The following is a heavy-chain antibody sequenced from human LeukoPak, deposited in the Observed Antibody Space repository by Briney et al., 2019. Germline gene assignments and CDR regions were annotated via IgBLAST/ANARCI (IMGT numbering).Heavy chain of an antibody. CDR2: IYYSGST. D-gene: IGHD3-22*01. CDR1: GGSISSSSYY. Sequence: SETLSLTCTVSGGSISSSSYYWGWLRHPPGKGLEGIGSIYYSGSTYYNPSLKSLATIAVETSRNQFTLKLSSVTAASAAVYYCARHDSSGYYFDDNWGQGTLVTVSS. CDR3: ARHDSSGYYFDDN. V-gene: IGHV4-39*01. J-gene: IGHJ4*02.